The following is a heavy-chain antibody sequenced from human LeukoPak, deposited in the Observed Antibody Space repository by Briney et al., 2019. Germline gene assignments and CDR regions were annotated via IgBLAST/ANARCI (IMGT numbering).Heavy chain of an antibody. CDR3: ARGGDTAKAFDI. CDR1: GFTFSSYG. V-gene: IGHV3-30*03. CDR2: ISYDGSNK. D-gene: IGHD5-18*01. J-gene: IGHJ3*02. Sequence: PGGSLRLSCAAPGFTFSSYGMHWVRQAPDKGLEWVAVISYDGSNKYYADSVKGRFTISRDNSKNTLYLQMNSLRAEDTAVYYCARGGDTAKAFDIWGQGTMVTVSS.